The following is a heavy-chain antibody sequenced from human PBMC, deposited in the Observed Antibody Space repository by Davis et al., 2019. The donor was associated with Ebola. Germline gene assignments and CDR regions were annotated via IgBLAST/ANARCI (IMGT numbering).Heavy chain of an antibody. CDR2: YYYTGST. D-gene: IGHD6-13*01. CDR1: GAFVSSGGYS. V-gene: IGHV4-61*08. CDR3: ARGTYSSSPPDY. J-gene: IGHJ4*02. Sequence: SETLSLTCAVSGAFVSSGGYSWIWIRQPPGKGLEWIGYYYYTGSTYYSPSLKSRVTISVDRPKNQFSLKLTSVTAADTAVYYCARGTYSSSPPDYWGQGTLVAVSS.